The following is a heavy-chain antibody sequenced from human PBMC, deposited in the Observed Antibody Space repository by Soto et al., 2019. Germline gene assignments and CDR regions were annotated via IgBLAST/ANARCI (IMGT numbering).Heavy chain of an antibody. V-gene: IGHV3-30-3*01. J-gene: IGHJ3*02. CDR1: GFTYSTYT. CDR3: VRGDYFDNSGPFSDAFDI. D-gene: IGHD6-19*01. CDR2: ISYDGNNK. Sequence: GGSLRLSCAASGFTYSTYTMHWVRQAPGKGLEWVAVISYDGNNKFYADSVKGRFTISRDNADNSLYLQMNSLGAEDTAVYYCVRGDYFDNSGPFSDAFDIWGQGTMVTVSS.